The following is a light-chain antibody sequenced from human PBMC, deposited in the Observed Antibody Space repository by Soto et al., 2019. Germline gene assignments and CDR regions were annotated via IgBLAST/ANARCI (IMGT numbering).Light chain of an antibody. Sequence: IPMAPVPSFPFASFRDKVHNTFPASQSISTYLNWYQQKPGKAPKLLIYAASSLQSGVPSRFSGSGSGTDFTLTISSLQPEDFATYYCQQSYSTVWTFGQGTKVDIK. V-gene: IGKV1-39*01. J-gene: IGKJ1*01. CDR1: QSISTY. CDR3: QQSYSTVWT. CDR2: AAS.